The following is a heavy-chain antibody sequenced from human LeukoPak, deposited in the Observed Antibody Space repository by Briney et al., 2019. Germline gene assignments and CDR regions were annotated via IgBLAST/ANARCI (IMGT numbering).Heavy chain of an antibody. D-gene: IGHD6-13*01. CDR3: AREGIAAAFDY. V-gene: IGHV3-21*01. J-gene: IGHJ4*02. CDR2: ISSSSSYI. Sequence: GGSLRLSCATSGFTFSSYSMNWVRQAPGKGLEWVSSISSSSSYIYYADSVKGRFTISRDNAKNSLYLQMNSLRAEDTAVYYCAREGIAAAFDYWGQGTLVTVSS. CDR1: GFTFSSYS.